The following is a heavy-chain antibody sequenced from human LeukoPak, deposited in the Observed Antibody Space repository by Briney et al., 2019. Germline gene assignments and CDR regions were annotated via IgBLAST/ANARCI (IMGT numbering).Heavy chain of an antibody. Sequence: ASVKVSCKASGYTFTGYYMHWVRQAPGQGLEWMGWINPNSGGTNYAQKFQGRVTMTRDTSISTAYMELSRPRSDDTAVYYCARDRGDYYDSSGYSFYYYYYMDVWGKGTTVTVSS. CDR2: INPNSGGT. J-gene: IGHJ6*03. V-gene: IGHV1-2*02. D-gene: IGHD3-22*01. CDR1: GYTFTGYY. CDR3: ARDRGDYYDSSGYSFYYYYYMDV.